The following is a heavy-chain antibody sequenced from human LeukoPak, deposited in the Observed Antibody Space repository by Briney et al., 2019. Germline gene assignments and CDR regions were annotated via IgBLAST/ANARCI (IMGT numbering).Heavy chain of an antibody. CDR3: AKDGGSDPDSFDI. Sequence: GGSLRLSCAASGFIFNTYVMHWVRQAPGKGLEWLAFIRYDGSNKNYADSVKGRFTISRDNTKNSLYLQMNSLGAEDTAVYYCAKDGGSDPDSFDIWGQGTMVTVSS. CDR2: IRYDGSNK. D-gene: IGHD2-15*01. CDR1: GFIFNTYV. V-gene: IGHV3-30*02. J-gene: IGHJ3*02.